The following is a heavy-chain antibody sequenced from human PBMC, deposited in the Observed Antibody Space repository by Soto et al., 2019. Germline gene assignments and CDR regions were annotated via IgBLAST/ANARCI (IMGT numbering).Heavy chain of an antibody. V-gene: IGHV3-74*01. CDR3: ARDQNQGSSITMVRGALPREEGYYYGMDV. J-gene: IGHJ6*02. Sequence: EVQLVESGGGLVQPGGSLRLSCAASGFTFSSYWMHWVRQAPGKGLVWVSRINSDGSSTSYADSVKGRFTISRDNAKNTLYLQMNSLRAEDTAVYYCARDQNQGSSITMVRGALPREEGYYYGMDVWGQGTTVTVSS. D-gene: IGHD3-10*01. CDR1: GFTFSSYW. CDR2: INSDGSST.